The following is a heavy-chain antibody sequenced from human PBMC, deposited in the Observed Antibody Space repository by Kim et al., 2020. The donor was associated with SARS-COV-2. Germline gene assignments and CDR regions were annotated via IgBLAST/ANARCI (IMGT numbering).Heavy chain of an antibody. V-gene: IGHV3-74*01. CDR1: GFTFSSHR. Sequence: GGSLRLSCEASGFTFSSHRMHWVRQTPGKGLEWVSRIRSDGKTTAYADSVKGRFTISRDNAHNTLFLQMSSLRADDTAVYYCVREGISAVTPFDYWGQGTLVTVSS. J-gene: IGHJ4*02. CDR3: VREGISAVTPFDY. D-gene: IGHD4-17*01. CDR2: IRSDGKTT.